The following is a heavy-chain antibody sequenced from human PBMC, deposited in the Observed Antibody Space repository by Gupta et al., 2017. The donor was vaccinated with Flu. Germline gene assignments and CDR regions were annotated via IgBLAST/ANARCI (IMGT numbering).Heavy chain of an antibody. Sequence: EVQLLESGGGLVQPGGSLRLSCAASGFTFSSYAMSWVRQAPGKGLEWVSAISGSGGSTYYADSVKGRFTISRDNSKNTLYLQMNSLRAEDTAVYYCALDPPRKGGAVAGTDFDYWGQGTLVTVSS. V-gene: IGHV3-23*01. CDR2: ISGSGGST. D-gene: IGHD6-19*01. CDR3: ALDPPRKGGAVAGTDFDY. CDR1: GFTFSSYA. J-gene: IGHJ4*02.